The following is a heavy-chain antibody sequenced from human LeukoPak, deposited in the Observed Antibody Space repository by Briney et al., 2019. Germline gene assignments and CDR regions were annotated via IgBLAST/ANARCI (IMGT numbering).Heavy chain of an antibody. V-gene: IGHV3-20*04. Sequence: GGSLRLSCAASGFTFDDYGMSWVRQAPGKGLERVSGINWNGGSTGYADSVKGRFTISRDNAKNSLYLQMNSLRAEDTALYYCARVGGQEMATMEFNYWGQGTLVTVSS. CDR3: ARVGGQEMATMEFNY. J-gene: IGHJ4*02. CDR2: INWNGGST. CDR1: GFTFDDYG. D-gene: IGHD5-24*01.